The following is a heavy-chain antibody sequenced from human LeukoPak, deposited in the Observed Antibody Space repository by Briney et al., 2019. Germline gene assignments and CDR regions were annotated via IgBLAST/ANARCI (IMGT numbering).Heavy chain of an antibody. CDR2: INHGGST. D-gene: IGHD3-10*01. CDR1: RGSFSGYY. J-gene: IGHJ5*01. Sequence: PSETLSLTCAVSRGSFSGYYWSWIRQSPGTGLEWIGEINHGGSTNYNPSLMSRVSISANSSNNHFSLRLSSVTAADTAVYYCARGWYNHGSKTDSWGQGTLVTVSS. V-gene: IGHV4-34*01. CDR3: ARGWYNHGSKTDS.